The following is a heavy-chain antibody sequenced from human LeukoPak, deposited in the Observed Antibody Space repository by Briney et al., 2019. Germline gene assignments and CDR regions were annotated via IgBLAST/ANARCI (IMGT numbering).Heavy chain of an antibody. CDR3: ARDLRFRPFDP. CDR1: GGTFSSYA. Sequence: SVKVSCKASGGTFSSYAISWVRQAPGQGLEWMGRIIPILGIANYAQKFQGRVTITADKSTSTAYMELSNLRSEDTAVYYCARDLRFRPFDPWGQGTLVTVSS. V-gene: IGHV1-69*04. J-gene: IGHJ5*02. CDR2: IIPILGIA. D-gene: IGHD4-17*01.